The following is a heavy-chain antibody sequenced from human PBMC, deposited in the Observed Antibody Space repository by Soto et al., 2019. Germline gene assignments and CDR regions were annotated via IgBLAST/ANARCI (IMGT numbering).Heavy chain of an antibody. CDR2: IYYTGST. J-gene: IGHJ6*02. V-gene: IGHV4-39*01. CDR1: GGSISSSDYH. Sequence: QLQLQESGPGLVKPSETLSLTCTVSGGSISSSDYHWGWIRQPPGKGLEWIGSIYYTGSTSYSPSLXGXAXIXXEPSTHRLALKLSSVTAADTAGYYCARLYYKPRYFYNGMDVWGQGTTVIVCS. CDR3: ARLYYKPRYFYNGMDV. D-gene: IGHD3-10*01.